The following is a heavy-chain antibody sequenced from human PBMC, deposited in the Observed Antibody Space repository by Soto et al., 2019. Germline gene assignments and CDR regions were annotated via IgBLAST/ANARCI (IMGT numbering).Heavy chain of an antibody. D-gene: IGHD6-25*01. CDR1: GYTFTSYY. CDR3: ARHLAAGDS. Sequence: QVQLVQSGAEVKKPGASVRASCKASGYTFTSYYIHWVRQAPGQGLEWMAIVNPTGGSTNYAQKFQGRVTVTCDTSTSTVFMELNSLRYEDTAVYYCARHLAAGDSWGQGTLVTVSS. J-gene: IGHJ4*02. CDR2: VNPTGGST. V-gene: IGHV1-46*03.